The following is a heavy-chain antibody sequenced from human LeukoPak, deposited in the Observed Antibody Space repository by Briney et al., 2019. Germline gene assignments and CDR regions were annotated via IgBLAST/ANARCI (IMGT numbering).Heavy chain of an antibody. Sequence: GASVKVSCKASGYSFTSNYIHWVRQAPGQGLEWMGMIYPRDGSTSYAQKFQGRVTVTRDTSTSTVHMELSGLRSEDTAVYYCARGPDYYDSSGSDYYGMDVWGQGTTVTVSS. CDR1: GYSFTSNY. D-gene: IGHD3-22*01. V-gene: IGHV1-46*01. CDR2: IYPRDGST. J-gene: IGHJ6*02. CDR3: ARGPDYYDSSGSDYYGMDV.